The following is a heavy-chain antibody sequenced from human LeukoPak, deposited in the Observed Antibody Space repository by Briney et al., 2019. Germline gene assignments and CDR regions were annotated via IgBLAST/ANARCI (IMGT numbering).Heavy chain of an antibody. CDR1: GYSSGGYS. D-gene: IGHD1-26*01. Sequence: SQTLSLTCSVSGYSSGGYSLSWIRQHPGKGLEWIGHIHNSGSTYYNPSLKSRVTISADTSKNHFSLDLISVTAADTAVYYCAREEMSRAKECPRNYYYYYMDVWGKGTTVTVSS. J-gene: IGHJ6*03. CDR2: IHNSGST. V-gene: IGHV4-31*03. CDR3: AREEMSRAKECPRNYYYYYMDV.